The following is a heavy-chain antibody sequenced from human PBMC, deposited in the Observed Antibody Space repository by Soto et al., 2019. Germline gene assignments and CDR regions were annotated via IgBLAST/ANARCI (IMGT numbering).Heavy chain of an antibody. CDR1: GGSFSGYY. V-gene: IGHV4-34*01. J-gene: IGHJ4*02. Sequence: QVQLQQWGAGLLKPSETLSLTCAVYGGSFSGYYWSCIRQPPGKGLEWIGEINHSGSTNYNPSLKTRVTISVDSSKNQFSLKLSSVTAADTAVYYCARGRGSGWYPTSFDYWGQGTLVTVSS. D-gene: IGHD6-19*01. CDR3: ARGRGSGWYPTSFDY. CDR2: INHSGST.